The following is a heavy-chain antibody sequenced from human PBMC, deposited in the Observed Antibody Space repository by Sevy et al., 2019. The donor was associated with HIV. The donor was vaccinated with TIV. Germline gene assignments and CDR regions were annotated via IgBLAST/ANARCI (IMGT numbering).Heavy chain of an antibody. CDR3: AHETFGRFES. J-gene: IGHJ4*02. V-gene: IGHV3-7*01. CDR2: IKADGSDK. D-gene: IGHD3-16*01. Sequence: GWSLRLSCAASGFTFSANWMNWVRQAPGKGLEWVANIKADGSDKHYVDSVEGQFTISRDNAKNLLFLQMNSLRVEDTAVYYCAHETFGRFESWGQGTLVTVSS. CDR1: GFTFSANW.